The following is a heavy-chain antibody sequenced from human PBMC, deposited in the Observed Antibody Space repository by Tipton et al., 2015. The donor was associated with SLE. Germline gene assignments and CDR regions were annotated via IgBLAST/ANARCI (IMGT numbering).Heavy chain of an antibody. CDR1: DCSISTYH. CDR3: ARFPSRETPDS. CDR2: IYYSGNT. V-gene: IGHV4-59*08. Sequence: TLSLNCTLSDCSISTYHWSWIRQPPGRGLEGIGYIYYSGNTNYSPALKSRVTISADTSKNQFSLRLSSVTAADTAKYYCARFPSRETPDSWSQGTLVTVSS. J-gene: IGHJ4*02.